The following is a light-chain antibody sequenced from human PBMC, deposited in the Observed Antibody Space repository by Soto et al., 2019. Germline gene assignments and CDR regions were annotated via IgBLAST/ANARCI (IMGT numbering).Light chain of an antibody. V-gene: IGKV1-39*01. CDR1: QSISNW. J-gene: IGKJ1*01. CDR2: GAS. Sequence: DIQMTQSPSTLSASVGDRVTITCRASQSISNWLAWYRQKSGKAPNLLIYGASILHSGVPSRFSGSGSGTDFTLTISSLQPEDFATYYCQQTYSDVWTFGQGTKVEIQ. CDR3: QQTYSDVWT.